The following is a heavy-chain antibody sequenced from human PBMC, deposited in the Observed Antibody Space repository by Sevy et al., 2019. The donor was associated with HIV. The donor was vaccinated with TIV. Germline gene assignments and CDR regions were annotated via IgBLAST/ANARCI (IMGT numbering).Heavy chain of an antibody. CDR2: ISGSGEST. D-gene: IGHD3-22*01. J-gene: IGHJ5*02. Sequence: GGSLRLSCAASGFTFSSYAMSWVRQAPGKGLEWVSAISGSGESTYYADSVKGRFTISRDNSKNTLYLQMNSLRAEDTAVYYCAKFPTYYYDSSGYYDILGWFDPWGQGTLVTVSS. CDR3: AKFPTYYYDSSGYYDILGWFDP. CDR1: GFTFSSYA. V-gene: IGHV3-23*01.